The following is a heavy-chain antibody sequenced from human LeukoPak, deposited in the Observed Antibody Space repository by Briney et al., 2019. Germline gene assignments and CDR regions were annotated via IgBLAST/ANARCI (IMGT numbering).Heavy chain of an antibody. CDR2: ISGSASGGYT. Sequence: PGGSLRLSCAASGFTFTSYWMHWVRQAPGKGLEWVSAISGSASGGYTVYADSVKGRFTISKDNSKNTLFLQMNSLRVEDTALYYCAKDFPASGWRGFDSWGQGTLVTVSS. V-gene: IGHV3-23*01. CDR3: AKDFPASGWRGFDS. CDR1: GFTFTSYW. D-gene: IGHD6-19*01. J-gene: IGHJ4*02.